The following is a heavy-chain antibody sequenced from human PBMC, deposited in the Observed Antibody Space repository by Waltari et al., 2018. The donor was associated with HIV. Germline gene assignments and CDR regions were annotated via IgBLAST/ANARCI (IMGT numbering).Heavy chain of an antibody. CDR1: GGSFSGYY. Sequence: QVQLQQWGVGLLKPSETLSLTCAVYGGSFSGYYWTWIRQPPGKGLEWIGEIIHTGNTNYNPSLKSRVTISVDTSKNQFSLKLSSMTAADTAVYYCASLFQGEQQLVPEDSPHHYYNGMDVWGQGTTVTVSS. CDR3: ASLFQGEQQLVPEDSPHHYYNGMDV. CDR2: IIHTGNT. V-gene: IGHV4-34*12. D-gene: IGHD6-13*01. J-gene: IGHJ6*02.